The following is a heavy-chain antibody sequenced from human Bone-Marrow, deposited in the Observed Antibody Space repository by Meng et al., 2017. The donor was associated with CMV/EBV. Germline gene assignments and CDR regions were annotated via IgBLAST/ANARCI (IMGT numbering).Heavy chain of an antibody. CDR1: GGTFSSYA. CDR3: ASVSSIAARPFDY. D-gene: IGHD6-6*01. V-gene: IGHV1-69*05. Sequence: SVKVSCKASGGTFSSYAISWVRQAPGQGLEWMGGIIPIFGTANYAQKFQGRVTITTDESTSTAYMELSSLRSEDTAVYYCASVSSIAARPFDYWGQGTLVTVSS. J-gene: IGHJ4*02. CDR2: IIPIFGTA.